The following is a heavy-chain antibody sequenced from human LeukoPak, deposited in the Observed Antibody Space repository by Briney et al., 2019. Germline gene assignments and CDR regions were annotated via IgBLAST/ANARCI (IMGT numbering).Heavy chain of an antibody. D-gene: IGHD6-19*01. J-gene: IGHJ4*02. Sequence: GGSLRLSCAASGFTFSRYAMSCVRQAPGKGLEWVSAISGSGGSTYYAGSVKGRFTISRDNSKNTLYLQMNSLRAEDTAVYYCAKGYSSGWYYWGQGTLVTVSS. CDR3: AKGYSSGWYY. CDR1: GFTFSRYA. V-gene: IGHV3-23*01. CDR2: ISGSGGST.